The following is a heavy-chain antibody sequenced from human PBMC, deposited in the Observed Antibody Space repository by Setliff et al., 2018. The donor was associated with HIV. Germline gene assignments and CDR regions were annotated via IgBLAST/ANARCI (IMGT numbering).Heavy chain of an antibody. J-gene: IGHJ4*02. Sequence: GSLRLSCAASGFTFSSYRMNWVRQAPGKGLEWVSSITSSSTSIHYADSLQGRFTISRDNADNSLFLQMNNLRLDDTAIYYCATNFSTFDYWGQGALVTVSS. CDR1: GFTFSSYR. CDR2: ITSSSTSI. V-gene: IGHV3-21*01. CDR3: ATNFSTFDY. D-gene: IGHD7-27*01.